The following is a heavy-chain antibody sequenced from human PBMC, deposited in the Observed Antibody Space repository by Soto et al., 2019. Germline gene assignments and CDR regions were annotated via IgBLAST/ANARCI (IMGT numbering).Heavy chain of an antibody. CDR3: ATQIAAAVRGAFDI. D-gene: IGHD6-13*01. CDR1: GYTFTSYG. J-gene: IGHJ3*02. V-gene: IGHV1-18*01. Sequence: ASVKVSCKASGYTFTSYGISWVRQAPGQGLEWMGWISAYNGNTNYAQKLQGRVTMTTDTSTSTAYMELRSLRSDDTAVYYCATQIAAAVRGAFDIWGQGTMVTVSS. CDR2: ISAYNGNT.